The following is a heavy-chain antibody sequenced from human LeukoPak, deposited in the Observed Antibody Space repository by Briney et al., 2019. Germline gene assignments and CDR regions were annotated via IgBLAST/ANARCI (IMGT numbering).Heavy chain of an antibody. CDR2: ISSSGSTI. CDR3: ARAGGGRYSSGWYLDY. V-gene: IGHV3-48*03. Sequence: PGGSLRLSCAASGFTFSSYEMNWVRQAPGKGLEWVSYISSSGSTIYYADSVKGRFTISRDNAKNSLYLQMNSLRAEDTAVYYCARAGGGRYSSGWYLDYWGQGTLVTVSS. J-gene: IGHJ4*02. CDR1: GFTFSSYE. D-gene: IGHD6-19*01.